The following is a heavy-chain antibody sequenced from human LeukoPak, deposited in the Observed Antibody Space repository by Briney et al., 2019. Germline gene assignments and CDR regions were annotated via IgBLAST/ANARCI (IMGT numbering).Heavy chain of an antibody. D-gene: IGHD3-22*01. CDR3: AKHPIYDSSGYYAH. CDR2: ISGSGGDT. V-gene: IGHV3-23*01. J-gene: IGHJ4*02. Sequence: GGSLRLSCAASGFTVSSNYMSWVRQAPGKGLEWVSAISGSGGDTFYADSVKGRFTISRDNSNNTLYLQMNSLRAEDTAVFYCAKHPIYDSSGYYAHWGQGTLVTVSS. CDR1: GFTVSSNY.